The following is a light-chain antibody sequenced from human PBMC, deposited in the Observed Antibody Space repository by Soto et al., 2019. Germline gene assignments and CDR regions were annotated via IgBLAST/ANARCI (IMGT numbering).Light chain of an antibody. CDR1: QRVSNY. V-gene: IGKV3-11*01. CDR3: QYGGT. J-gene: IGKJ5*01. Sequence: EIVLTQSPATLSLSPGERATVSCRASQRVSNYLGWYQQKPGHAPRLLIYDASNRATGIPARFSGSGSGTDFTLTISSLEPEDFAVYYCQYGGTFGQGTRLEIK. CDR2: DAS.